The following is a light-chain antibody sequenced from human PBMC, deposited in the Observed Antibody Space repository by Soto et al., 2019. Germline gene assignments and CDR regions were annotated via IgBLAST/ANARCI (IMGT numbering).Light chain of an antibody. CDR1: QSISSY. J-gene: IGKJ1*01. CDR3: QQYNSYSST. V-gene: IGKV1-5*01. CDR2: DAS. Sequence: DIHVTQSPSSLSSSVGDRVTLTCRASQSISSYLNWYQQKPGKAPKLLIYDASSLESGVPSRFSGSGSGTEFTLTISSLQPDDFATYYCQQYNSYSSTFGQGTKVDIK.